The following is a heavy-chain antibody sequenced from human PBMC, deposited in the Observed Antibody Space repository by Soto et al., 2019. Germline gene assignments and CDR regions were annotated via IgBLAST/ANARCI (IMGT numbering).Heavy chain of an antibody. D-gene: IGHD3-9*01. Sequence: WETLSLTCAVYGGSFSGYYWSWIRQPPGKGLEWIGEINHSGSTNYNPSLKSRVTISVDTSKNQFSLKLSSVTAADTAVYYCARGERLRYFDWSPNWFDPWGQGTLVTVSS. V-gene: IGHV4-34*01. CDR1: GGSFSGYY. CDR2: INHSGST. CDR3: ARGERLRYFDWSPNWFDP. J-gene: IGHJ5*02.